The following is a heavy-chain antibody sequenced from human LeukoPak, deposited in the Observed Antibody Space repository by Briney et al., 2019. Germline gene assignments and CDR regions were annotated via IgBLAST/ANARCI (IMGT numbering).Heavy chain of an antibody. J-gene: IGHJ5*02. V-gene: IGHV3-66*01. Sequence: GGSLRLSCAASGFTVSSNYMSWVRQAPGKGLEWVSVIYSGGSTYYADSVKGRFTISRDNSKNTLYLQMNSLRAEDTAVYYCARTGRDGYNDWFDPWGQGTLVTASS. CDR1: GFTVSSNY. CDR3: ARTGRDGYNDWFDP. CDR2: IYSGGST. D-gene: IGHD5-24*01.